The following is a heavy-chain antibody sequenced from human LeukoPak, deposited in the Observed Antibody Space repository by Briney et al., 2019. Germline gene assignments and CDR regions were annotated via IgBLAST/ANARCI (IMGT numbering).Heavy chain of an antibody. CDR1: GFTFSSYG. CDR3: AKDSSATLSYFDY. V-gene: IGHV3-30*02. D-gene: IGHD1-26*01. J-gene: IGHJ4*02. CDR2: IRYDGSNK. Sequence: GGSLRLSCAASGFTFSSYGMHWVRQAPGKGLEWVAFIRYDGSNKYYADSVKGRFTISRDNSKNTLYLQMNSLRAEDTAVYYCAKDSSATLSYFDYWGQGTLVTVSS.